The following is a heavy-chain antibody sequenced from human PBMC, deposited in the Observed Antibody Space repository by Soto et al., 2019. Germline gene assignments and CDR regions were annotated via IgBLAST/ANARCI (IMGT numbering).Heavy chain of an antibody. D-gene: IGHD2-15*01. J-gene: IGHJ5*02. CDR3: VRGGGGGLLDP. V-gene: IGHV3-11*06. CDR1: GFTFGDSY. CDR2: ISPGSRYP. Sequence: PGGSLRLSCAGSGFTFGDSYMSWIRQAPGKGLEWLSYISPGSRYPAYADSVKGRFTISRDNARRSLFLQMTSLTAEDTAMYYCVRGGGGGLLDPWGQGTMVTVSS.